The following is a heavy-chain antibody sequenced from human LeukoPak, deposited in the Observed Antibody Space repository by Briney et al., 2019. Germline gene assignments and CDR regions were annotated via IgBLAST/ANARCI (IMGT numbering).Heavy chain of an antibody. CDR2: ISYDGSNK. V-gene: IGHV3-30-3*02. Sequence: PGRSLRLSCAASGFTLSSYAMHWVRQAPGKGLEWVAVISYDGSNKYYADSVKGRFAISRDNSKNTLYLQMNSLRAEDTAVYYCAKQWVDCWGQGTLVTVSS. D-gene: IGHD1-26*01. CDR3: AKQWVDC. CDR1: GFTLSSYA. J-gene: IGHJ4*02.